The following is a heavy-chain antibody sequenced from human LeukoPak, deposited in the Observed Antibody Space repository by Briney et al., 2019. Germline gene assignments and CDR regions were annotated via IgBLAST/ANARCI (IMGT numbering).Heavy chain of an antibody. J-gene: IGHJ3*02. D-gene: IGHD3-9*01. CDR1: GYSFTSYW. CDR2: IYPGDSDT. V-gene: IGHV5-51*01. Sequence: GESLKISCKGSGYSFTSYWIGWVRQMPGKGLEWMGIIYPGDSDTRYSPSFQGQVTISADKSISTAYLQWSSLKASDTAMYYCARGNYDILTGYYTAHNDAFDIWGQGTMVTVSS. CDR3: ARGNYDILTGYYTAHNDAFDI.